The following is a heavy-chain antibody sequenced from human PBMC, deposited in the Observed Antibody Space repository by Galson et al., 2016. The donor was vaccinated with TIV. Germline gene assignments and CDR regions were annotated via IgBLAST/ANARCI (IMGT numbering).Heavy chain of an antibody. CDR3: ARPGNYDGDRRGAFDL. J-gene: IGHJ3*01. CDR2: ITYTSATI. Sequence: SLRLSCAASGSTFSSWHMDWVRQAPGEGLEWISFITYTSATIYYADSVKGRFTVSRDNAKNSLYLQMNSLRAEDTAVYYCARPGNYDGDRRGAFDLWGQGTMVTVSP. V-gene: IGHV3-48*04. CDR1: GSTFSSWH. D-gene: IGHD4-23*01.